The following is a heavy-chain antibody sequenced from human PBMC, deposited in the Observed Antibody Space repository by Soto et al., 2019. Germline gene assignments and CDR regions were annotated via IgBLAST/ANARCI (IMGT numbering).Heavy chain of an antibody. V-gene: IGHV4-59*08. D-gene: IGHD3-9*01. CDR2: VHNSGST. CDR3: ARHVYECHTGYNNGFDF. J-gene: IGHJ5*01. Sequence: GRRILQKQGKRLEWIGYVHNSGSTNYNPSLKSRVTTAVDTSKNQFSLRLSSVTAADTAVYYCARHVYECHTGYNNGFDFWAQPILVTVSS.